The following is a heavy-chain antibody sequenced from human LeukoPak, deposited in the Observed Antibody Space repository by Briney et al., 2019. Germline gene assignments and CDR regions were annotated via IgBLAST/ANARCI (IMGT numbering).Heavy chain of an antibody. CDR1: GYTFTSYY. Sequence: GASVKVSCKASGYTFTSYYLHWLRQAPGQGLEWMGIINPSGDSTTYPQKFEGRVTMTSDTPTSTVYMELNSLRFEDTAVYYCARGRYRDYQYFDHWGQGTLVTVSS. D-gene: IGHD5-12*01. CDR2: INPSGDST. CDR3: ARGRYRDYQYFDH. V-gene: IGHV1-46*01. J-gene: IGHJ4*02.